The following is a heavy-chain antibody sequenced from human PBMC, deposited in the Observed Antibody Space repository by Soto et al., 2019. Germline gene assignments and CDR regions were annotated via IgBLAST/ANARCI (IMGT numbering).Heavy chain of an antibody. V-gene: IGHV1-69*13. J-gene: IGHJ6*02. CDR1: GGTFSSYA. CDR2: IIPIFGTA. CDR3: ARGVDSSGHPDYYGMDV. D-gene: IGHD3-22*01. Sequence: GASVKVSCKASGGTFSSYAISWVRQAPGQGLEWMGGIIPIFGTANYAQKFQGRVTITADESTSTAYMELSSLRSEDTAVYYCARGVDSSGHPDYYGMDVWGQGTTVTVSS.